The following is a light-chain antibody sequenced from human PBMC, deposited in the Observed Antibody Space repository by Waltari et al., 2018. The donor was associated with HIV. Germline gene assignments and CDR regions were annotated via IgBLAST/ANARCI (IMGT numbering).Light chain of an antibody. CDR1: QSVLYNSNSKNY. V-gene: IGKV4-1*01. J-gene: IGKJ1*01. CDR2: WAS. Sequence: DIVLTQSPDSLAVSLGERATINCKASQSVLYNSNSKNYLSWYQQRPGQPPKLLIHWASAREAGVPDRFSGSASGTDVTLTISGLQAEDVAVYYCHQYYTTPWAFGQGTKVEIK. CDR3: HQYYTTPWA.